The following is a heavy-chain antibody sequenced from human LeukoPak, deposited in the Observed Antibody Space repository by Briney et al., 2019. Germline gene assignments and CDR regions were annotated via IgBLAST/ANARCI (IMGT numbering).Heavy chain of an antibody. CDR3: ARNGDNWNRGKNWFDP. CDR2: IYYSGST. CDR1: GGSFSGYY. Sequence: PSETPSLTCAVYGGSFSGYYWSWIRQPPGKGLEWIGSIYYSGSTYYNPSLKSRVTISVDTSKNQFSLKLSSVTAADTAVYYCARNGDNWNRGKNWFDPWGQGTLVTVSS. V-gene: IGHV4-34*01. J-gene: IGHJ5*02. D-gene: IGHD1/OR15-1a*01.